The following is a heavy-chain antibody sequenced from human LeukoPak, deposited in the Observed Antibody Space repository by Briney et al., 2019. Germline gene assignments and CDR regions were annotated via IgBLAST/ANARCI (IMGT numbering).Heavy chain of an antibody. CDR3: ARYSSSGAFDI. J-gene: IGHJ3*02. CDR1: GGSLSGYY. CDR2: LYYMRGA. Sequence: SETLSLTCTVSGGSLSGYYWSWSRQPPGKGVEWIGNLYYMRGAWYKSSLTSRVTTSVDTSRNEFSLKLSSVTAADTAVYYFARYSSSGAFDIWGQGTMVTVSS. D-gene: IGHD6-6*01. V-gene: IGHV4-59*12.